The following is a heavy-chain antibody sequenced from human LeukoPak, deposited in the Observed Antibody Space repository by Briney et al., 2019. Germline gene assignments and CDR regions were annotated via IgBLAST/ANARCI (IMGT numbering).Heavy chain of an antibody. CDR2: IYYSGNT. V-gene: IGHV4-39*02. Sequence: SETLSLTCTVSGGSISTSSYYWGRIRQPPGKGLEWIGSIYYSGNTYYNPSLNSRLTISVDTSKNHFSLKLSSVTAADAAVYYCARPQYYYYGMDVWGQGTTVTVSS. CDR1: GGSISTSSYY. CDR3: ARPQYYYYGMDV. J-gene: IGHJ6*02.